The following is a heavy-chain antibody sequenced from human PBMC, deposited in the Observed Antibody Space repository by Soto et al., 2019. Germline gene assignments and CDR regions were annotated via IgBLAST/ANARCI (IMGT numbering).Heavy chain of an antibody. J-gene: IGHJ4*02. CDR3: AIAPVSSSSFFFDE. V-gene: IGHV1-46*01. CDR2: VNPRGGST. Sequence: ASVKVSCTASGYTFTAYFMHWVRQAPGQGLEWIGIVNPRGGSTNYAQKFQGRVGMTWDTSTSTVYMDLSSLTSDDTAVYFCAIAPVSSSSFFFDEWGQGTRVTVSS. D-gene: IGHD6-6*01. CDR1: GYTFTAYF.